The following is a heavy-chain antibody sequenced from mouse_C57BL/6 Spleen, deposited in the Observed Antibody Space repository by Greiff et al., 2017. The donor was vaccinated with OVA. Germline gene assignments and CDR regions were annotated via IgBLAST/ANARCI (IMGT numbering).Heavy chain of an antibody. V-gene: IGHV1-55*01. CDR3: ARGPNWAFAY. CDR2: IYPGSGST. D-gene: IGHD4-1*01. Sequence: QVQLQQPGAELVKPGASLKFSCRASGYTFPTYWITWVKQRPGQGLEWMGDIYPGSGSTNYNEKFKSKATLTVDTSSSTAYMQLSSLTSEDSAVYYCARGPNWAFAYWGQGTLVTVSA. CDR1: GYTFPTYW. J-gene: IGHJ3*01.